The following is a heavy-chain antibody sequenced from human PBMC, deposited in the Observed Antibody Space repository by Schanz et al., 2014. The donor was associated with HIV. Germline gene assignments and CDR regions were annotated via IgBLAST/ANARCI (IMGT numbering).Heavy chain of an antibody. CDR1: GFTFSSYG. D-gene: IGHD6-6*01. Sequence: VQLVESGGGVVQPGRSLRLSCAASGFTFSSYGMHWVRQAPGKGLEWVSDISGSGGSTYYADSVKGRFTISRDNSRNTLSLEMNSLRVEDTAVYYCASTVYPYTGSSDYYYGMDVWGQGTTVTVSS. J-gene: IGHJ6*02. CDR3: ASTVYPYTGSSDYYYGMDV. CDR2: ISGSGGST. V-gene: IGHV3-23*04.